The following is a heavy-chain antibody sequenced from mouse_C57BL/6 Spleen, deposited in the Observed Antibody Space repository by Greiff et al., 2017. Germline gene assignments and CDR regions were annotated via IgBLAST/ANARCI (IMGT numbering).Heavy chain of an antibody. Sequence: VKLMESGPELVKPGASVKISCKASGYSFTSYYIHWVKQRPGQGLEWIGWIYPGSGNTKYNEKFKGKATLTADTSSSTAYMQLSSLTSEDSAVYYCASGGYYAMDYWGQGTSVTVSS. CDR1: GYSFTSYY. D-gene: IGHD1-1*02. V-gene: IGHV1-66*01. CDR2: IYPGSGNT. J-gene: IGHJ4*01. CDR3: ASGGYYAMDY.